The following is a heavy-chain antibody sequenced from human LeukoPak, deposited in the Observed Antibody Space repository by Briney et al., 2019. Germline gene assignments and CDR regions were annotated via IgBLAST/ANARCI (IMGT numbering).Heavy chain of an antibody. J-gene: IGHJ6*03. CDR3: ARDGPDIVVVPAVGGYYMDV. V-gene: IGHV3-21*01. CDR2: ISSSSSYI. Sequence: PGGSLRLSCAASGFTFSSYSMNWVRQAPGKGLEWVSSISSSSSYIYYADSVKGRFTISRDNAKNSLYLQMNSLRAEDTAVYYCARDGPDIVVVPAVGGYYMDVWGKGTTVTVSS. D-gene: IGHD2-2*01. CDR1: GFTFSSYS.